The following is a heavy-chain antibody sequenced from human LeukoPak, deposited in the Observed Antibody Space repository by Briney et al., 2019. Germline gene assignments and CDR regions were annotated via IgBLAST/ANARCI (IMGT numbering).Heavy chain of an antibody. V-gene: IGHV4-39*01. Sequence: SETLSLTCTVSAASFISSSHHWGWIRQSPGKGLEWIGTVYYGRTTYYNPSLDGRVTISLDTSANHFSLQLNSVTAADTAAYYCVRHDGRGGATMGAFDSWGQGSLVTVSS. CDR1: AASFISSSHH. CDR2: VYYGRTT. CDR3: VRHDGRGGATMGAFDS. J-gene: IGHJ5*01. D-gene: IGHD5-12*01.